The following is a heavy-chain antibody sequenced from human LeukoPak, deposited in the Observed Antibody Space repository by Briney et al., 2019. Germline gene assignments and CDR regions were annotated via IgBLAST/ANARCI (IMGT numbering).Heavy chain of an antibody. D-gene: IGHD3-22*01. J-gene: IGHJ3*02. CDR2: IYYSGST. V-gene: IGHV4-31*03. CDR1: GGSISSGGYS. Sequence: SQTLSLTCTVSGGSISSGGYSWSWIRQHPGKGLEWIGYIYYSGSTYYNPSLKSRVTISVDTSKNQFSLKLSSVTAADTAVYYCARETYYYDSSALPDDAFDIWGQGTMVTVSS. CDR3: ARETYYYDSSALPDDAFDI.